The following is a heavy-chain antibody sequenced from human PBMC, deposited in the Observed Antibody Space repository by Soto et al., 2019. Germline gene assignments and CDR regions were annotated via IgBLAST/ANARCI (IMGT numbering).Heavy chain of an antibody. CDR3: ARGPGYDILTGYYLDY. V-gene: IGHV4-34*01. Sequence: SETLSLTCAVYGGSFSGYYWSWIRQPPGKGLEWIGEINHSGSTNYNPSLKSRVTISVDTSKNQFSLKLSSVTAADTAVYYCARGPGYDILTGYYLDYWGQGTLVTVSS. CDR2: INHSGST. J-gene: IGHJ4*02. D-gene: IGHD3-9*01. CDR1: GGSFSGYY.